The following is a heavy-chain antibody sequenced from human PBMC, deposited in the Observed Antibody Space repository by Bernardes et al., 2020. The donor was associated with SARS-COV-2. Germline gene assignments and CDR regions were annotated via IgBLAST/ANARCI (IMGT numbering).Heavy chain of an antibody. CDR1: GYTFVDYA. D-gene: IGHD6-13*01. CDR3: ARESPVAAAALPLDY. Sequence: ASVKVSCKTSGYTFVDYAIVWVRQAPGQGFEWIGWINPYNRITYYAQKFQDRVTLTTDKSTRTAYMELRSLKSDDTAMYYCARESPVAAAALPLDYWGQGTLVTVSS. CDR2: INPYNRIT. J-gene: IGHJ4*02. V-gene: IGHV1-18*01.